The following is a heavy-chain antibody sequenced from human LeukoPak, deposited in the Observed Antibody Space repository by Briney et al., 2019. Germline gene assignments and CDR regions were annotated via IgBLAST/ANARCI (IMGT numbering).Heavy chain of an antibody. V-gene: IGHV4-34*01. J-gene: IGHJ6*03. Sequence: SETLSLTCAVYGGSFSGYYWSWIRQPPGKGLEWIGEINHSGSTNYNPSLKSRVTISVDTSKNQFSLKLSSVTAADTAVYYCASGIAAATYYMDVWGKGTTVTVSS. CDR3: ASGIAAATYYMDV. CDR1: GGSFSGYY. CDR2: INHSGST. D-gene: IGHD6-13*01.